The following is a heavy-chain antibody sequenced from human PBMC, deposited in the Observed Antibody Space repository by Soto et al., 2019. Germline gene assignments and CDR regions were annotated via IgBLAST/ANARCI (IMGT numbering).Heavy chain of an antibody. Sequence: NPSETLSLTCTVSGGSISSYYWSWIRQPPGKGLEWIGYIYYSGSTNYTPSLKSRVPISVDTSKNQFSLKLSSVTAADTAVYYCARRWGSVFDFWGQGTLVTVSS. CDR3: ARRWGSVFDF. V-gene: IGHV4-59*08. CDR1: GGSISSYY. CDR2: IYYSGST. J-gene: IGHJ4*02. D-gene: IGHD3-10*01.